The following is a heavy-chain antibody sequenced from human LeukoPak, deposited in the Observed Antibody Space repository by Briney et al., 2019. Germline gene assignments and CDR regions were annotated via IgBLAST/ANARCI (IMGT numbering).Heavy chain of an antibody. CDR2: ISGSGGST. Sequence: PGGSLRLSCAASGFIFSSYAMSWVRQAPGKGLEWVSAISGSGGSTYYADSVKGRFTISRDNSKNTLYLQMNSLRAEDTAVYYCARNAAAAGRSVEFDYWGQGTLVTVSS. D-gene: IGHD6-13*01. V-gene: IGHV3-23*01. CDR1: GFIFSSYA. CDR3: ARNAAAAGRSVEFDY. J-gene: IGHJ4*02.